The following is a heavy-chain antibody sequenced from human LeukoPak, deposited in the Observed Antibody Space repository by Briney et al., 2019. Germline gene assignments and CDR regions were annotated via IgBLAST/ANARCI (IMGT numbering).Heavy chain of an antibody. Sequence: PGGSLRLSCAASGFTFSNYWMHWVRQAPGKGLVWVSRINSDGSTTEYADSVKGRFTISRDNAKNTLFLQLSSLRAEDTAVYYCARGPDHGGSYYHDWGQGTLVTVSS. CDR3: ARGPDHGGSYYHD. CDR1: GFTFSNYW. CDR2: INSDGSTT. J-gene: IGHJ4*02. D-gene: IGHD1-26*01. V-gene: IGHV3-74*03.